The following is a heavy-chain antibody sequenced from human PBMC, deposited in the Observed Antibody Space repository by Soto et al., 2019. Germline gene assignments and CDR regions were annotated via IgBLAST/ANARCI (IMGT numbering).Heavy chain of an antibody. Sequence: PGGSLRLSCAASGFTFSSYAMSWVRQAPGKGLEWVSAISGSGGSTYYADSVKGRFTISRDNSKNTLYLQMNSLRAEDTAVYYCAKSFGPPHYYGSGSFFTGYYYYMDVWGKGTTVTVSS. D-gene: IGHD3-10*01. J-gene: IGHJ6*03. CDR2: ISGSGGST. CDR3: AKSFGPPHYYGSGSFFTGYYYYMDV. CDR1: GFTFSSYA. V-gene: IGHV3-23*01.